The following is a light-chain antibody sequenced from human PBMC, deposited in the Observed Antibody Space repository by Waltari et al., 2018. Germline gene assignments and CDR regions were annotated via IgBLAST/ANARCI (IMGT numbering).Light chain of an antibody. CDR2: CAS. V-gene: IGLV7-46*01. CDR1: PGPVTIGHS. CDR3: SLSYNGPWV. Sequence: QAVVTQEPSQTVSPGGPVTLPRGSRPGPVTIGHSPYWFQQMPGQAPRSLLFCASKKYSWTPARFSGSLLGGKAALTLSGAQPEDEADYYCSLSYNGPWVFGGGTKLTVL. J-gene: IGLJ3*02.